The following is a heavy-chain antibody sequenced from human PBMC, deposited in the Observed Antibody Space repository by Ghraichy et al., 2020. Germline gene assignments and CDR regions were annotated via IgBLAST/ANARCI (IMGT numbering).Heavy chain of an antibody. CDR2: ISETGRNT. Sequence: GESLNISCAASGVRFSTSVMTWVRQAPGKGLEWVSAISETGRNTYYANSVEGRFRISRDNSKNTLYLHMDSLRVEDTAVYYCVKNLVWGQGTLVSVSS. CDR1: GVRFSTSV. V-gene: IGHV3-23*01. CDR3: VKNLV. J-gene: IGHJ4*02.